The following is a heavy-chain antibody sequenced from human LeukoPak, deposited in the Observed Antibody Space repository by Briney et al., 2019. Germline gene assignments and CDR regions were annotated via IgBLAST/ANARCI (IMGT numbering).Heavy chain of an antibody. CDR2: ISAYNDNT. V-gene: IGHV1-18*01. CDR3: ARRYCSSTSCYTSWFDP. J-gene: IGHJ5*02. CDR1: GYTFTSYG. D-gene: IGHD2-2*02. Sequence: ASVKVSCKASGYTFTSYGFSWVRQAPGQGLEWMGWISAYNDNTNYARKLQGRVTMTTDTSTSTAYMELRSLTSDDTAVYYCARRYCSSTSCYTSWFDPWGQGTLVTVSS.